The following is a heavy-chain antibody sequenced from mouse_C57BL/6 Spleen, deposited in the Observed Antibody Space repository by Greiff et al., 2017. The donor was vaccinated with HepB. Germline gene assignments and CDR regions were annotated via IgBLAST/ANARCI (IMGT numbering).Heavy chain of an antibody. D-gene: IGHD1-1*01. CDR2: ISSGGSYT. CDR3: ARPLSTTVDAMDY. V-gene: IGHV5-6*01. J-gene: IGHJ4*01. Sequence: DVHLVESGGDLVKPGGSLKLSCAASGFTFSSYGMSWVRQTPDKRLEWVATISSGGSYTYYPDSVKGRFTISRDNAMNTLYLQMSSLKSEDTAMYYCARPLSTTVDAMDYWGQGTSGTVSS. CDR1: GFTFSSYG.